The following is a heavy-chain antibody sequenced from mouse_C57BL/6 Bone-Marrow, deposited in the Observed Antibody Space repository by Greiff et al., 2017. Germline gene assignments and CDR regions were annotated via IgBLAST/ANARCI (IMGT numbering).Heavy chain of an antibody. CDR2: IDPNSGGT. J-gene: IGHJ4*01. CDR3: ARFGYYGSSYERAYAMDY. Sequence: VQLQQPGAELVKPGASVKLSCKASGYTFTSYWMHWVKQRPGRGLEWIGRIDPNSGGTKYNEKFKSKATLTVDKPSSTAYMQLSSLTSEDAAVYYCARFGYYGSSYERAYAMDYWGQGTSVTVSS. D-gene: IGHD1-1*01. V-gene: IGHV1-72*01. CDR1: GYTFTSYW.